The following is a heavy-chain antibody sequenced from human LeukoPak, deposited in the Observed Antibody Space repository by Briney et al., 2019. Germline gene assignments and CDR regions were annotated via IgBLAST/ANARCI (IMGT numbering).Heavy chain of an antibody. CDR3: AKERDYGPADY. V-gene: IGHV3-23*01. D-gene: IGHD4/OR15-4a*01. CDR2: LSGSGSST. Sequence: GGSLRLSCAASGFIFSDTAMSWVRWAPGKGLEWVSGLSGSGSSTDYADSVKGRFTVSRDNSKNTLFLQMNSLRAEDTAIYYCAKERDYGPADYWGQGTLVTVSS. CDR1: GFIFSDTA. J-gene: IGHJ4*02.